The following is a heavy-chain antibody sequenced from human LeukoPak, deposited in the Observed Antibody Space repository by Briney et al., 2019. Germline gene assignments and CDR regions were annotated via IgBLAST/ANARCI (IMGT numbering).Heavy chain of an antibody. CDR2: INPSGGST. Sequence: ASVKVSCKASGYTFTSYYMHWVRQAPGQGLEWMGIINPSGGSTSYAQKFQGRVTMTRDTSISTAYMELSRLRSDDTAVYYCASQPRDCSGGSCYWAFDYWGQGTLVTVSS. CDR3: ASQPRDCSGGSCYWAFDY. CDR1: GYTFTSYY. V-gene: IGHV1-46*01. J-gene: IGHJ4*02. D-gene: IGHD2-15*01.